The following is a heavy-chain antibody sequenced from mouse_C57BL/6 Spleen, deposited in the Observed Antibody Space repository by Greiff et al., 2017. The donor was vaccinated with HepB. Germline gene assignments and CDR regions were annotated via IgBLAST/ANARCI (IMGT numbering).Heavy chain of an antibody. D-gene: IGHD1-1*01. V-gene: IGHV1-62-2*01. J-gene: IGHJ4*01. CDR3: ARHEWGDYYGSSYYYAMDY. CDR2: FYPGSGSI. Sequence: QVQLKQSGAELVKPGASVKLSCKASGYTFTEYTIHWVKQRSGQGLEWIGWFYPGSGSIKYNEKFKDKATLTADKSSSTVYMELSRLTSEDSAVYFSARHEWGDYYGSSYYYAMDYWGQGTSVTVSS. CDR1: GYTFTEYT.